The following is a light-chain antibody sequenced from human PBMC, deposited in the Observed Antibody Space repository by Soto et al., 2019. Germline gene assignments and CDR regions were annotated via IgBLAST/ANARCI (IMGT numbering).Light chain of an antibody. V-gene: IGLV1-40*01. J-gene: IGLJ1*01. CDR2: TNS. CDR3: QSSDSSLSGGV. CDR1: SSNIGAGYD. Sequence: QSVLTQPPSVSGAPGQRVTISCTGSSSNIGAGYDVHWYQQLPGTAPKLLIYTNSNRPSGVPDRFSGSKSGTSASLAITGLQADDEADYYCQSSDSSLSGGVFGAGTKVTVL.